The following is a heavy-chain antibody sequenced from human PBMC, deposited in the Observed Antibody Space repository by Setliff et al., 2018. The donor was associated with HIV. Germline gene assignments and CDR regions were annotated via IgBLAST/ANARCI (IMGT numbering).Heavy chain of an antibody. V-gene: IGHV4-38-2*02. CDR1: GDSISSDFY. D-gene: IGHD3-22*01. Sequence: PSETLSLTCTVSGDSISSDFYWGWIRQPPGKGLEWIGSIYHSGNTYYMPSLQSRVTISVDMSKNQFSLNLNSVTAADTAVYYCASRVYYYDESRILREEGFVPWGQGTLVTVSS. CDR2: IYHSGNT. J-gene: IGHJ5*02. CDR3: ASRVYYYDESRILREEGFVP.